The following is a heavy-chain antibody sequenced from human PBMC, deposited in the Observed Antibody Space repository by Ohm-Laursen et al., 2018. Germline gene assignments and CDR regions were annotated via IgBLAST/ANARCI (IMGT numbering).Heavy chain of an antibody. D-gene: IGHD6-19*01. Sequence: SLRLSCAASGFTFSTYWMSWVRQAPGRGLEWLATIKQDGSEKYYVDSVKGRFTISKDNAKISLSLQMSSLRAEDTAVYYCVRCGSAVADLNFDYWGQGTLVTVSS. CDR1: GFTFSTYW. CDR3: VRCGSAVADLNFDY. J-gene: IGHJ4*02. CDR2: IKQDGSEK. V-gene: IGHV3-7*01.